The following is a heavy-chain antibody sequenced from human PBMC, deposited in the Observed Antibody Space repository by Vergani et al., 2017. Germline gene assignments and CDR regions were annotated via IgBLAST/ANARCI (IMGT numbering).Heavy chain of an antibody. CDR1: GGTFSSYA. CDR3: ARGSCSSTSCYPGMGYYYRDV. D-gene: IGHD2-2*01. J-gene: IGHJ6*03. V-gene: IGHV1-69*01. Sequence: QVQLVQSGAEVKKPGSSVKVSCKASGGTFSSYAISWVRQAPGQGLEWMGGIIPIFGTANYAQKFQGRVTITADESTSTAYMELSSLRSEDTAVYYCARGSCSSTSCYPGMGYYYRDVWGKGTTVTVSS. CDR2: IIPIFGTA.